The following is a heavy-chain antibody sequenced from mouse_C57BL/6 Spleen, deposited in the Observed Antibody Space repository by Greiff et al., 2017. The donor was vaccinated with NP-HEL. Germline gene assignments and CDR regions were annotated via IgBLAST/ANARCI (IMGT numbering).Heavy chain of an antibody. J-gene: IGHJ2*01. CDR1: GYTFTSYW. D-gene: IGHD3-2*02. CDR3: ARFYSSGYVSFDY. CDR2: IDPSDSYT. Sequence: QVQLQQPGAELVMPGASVKLSCKASGYTFTSYWMHWVKQRPGQGLEWIGEIDPSDSYTNYNQKFKGKSTLTVDKSSSTAYMQLSSLTSEDSAVYYCARFYSSGYVSFDYWGQGTTLTVSS. V-gene: IGHV1-69*01.